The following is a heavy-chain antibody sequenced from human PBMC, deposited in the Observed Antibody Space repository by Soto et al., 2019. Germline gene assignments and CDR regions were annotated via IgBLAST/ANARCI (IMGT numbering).Heavy chain of an antibody. Sequence: GESLKISCAASGFTFSSYAMHWVRQAPGKGLEWVAVISYDGSNKYYADSVKGRFTISRDNSKNTLYLQMNSLRAEDTAVYYCARSPPLPTYYDFWSGYYIAEYFQHWGQGTLVTVSS. J-gene: IGHJ1*01. CDR2: ISYDGSNK. D-gene: IGHD3-3*01. V-gene: IGHV3-30-3*01. CDR1: GFTFSSYA. CDR3: ARSPPLPTYYDFWSGYYIAEYFQH.